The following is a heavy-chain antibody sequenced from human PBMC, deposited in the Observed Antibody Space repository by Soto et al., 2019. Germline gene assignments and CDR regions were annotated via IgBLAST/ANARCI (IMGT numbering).Heavy chain of an antibody. CDR1: GYTFRSYD. Sequence: QVQLVQSGAEVKNPGASVKVSCKASGYTFRSYDINWVRQATGQGLEWMGWMNPTSGNTEYAQRFQGRVTMTRNTSISTAYMELSSLRSEDTAVYYCARVSPEALFAWEVLGYWGQGTMVTVSS. J-gene: IGHJ4*02. D-gene: IGHD1-26*01. CDR3: ARVSPEALFAWEVLGY. CDR2: MNPTSGNT. V-gene: IGHV1-8*01.